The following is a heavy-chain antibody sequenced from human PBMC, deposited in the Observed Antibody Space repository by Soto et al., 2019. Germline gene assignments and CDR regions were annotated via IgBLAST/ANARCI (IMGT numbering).Heavy chain of an antibody. D-gene: IGHD2-21*02. V-gene: IGHV3-30-3*01. CDR1: GFTFSNYA. CDR3: ARRQRSSLRDFVGDWFDP. CDR2: ISYDGSSK. J-gene: IGHJ5*02. Sequence: QVQLVESGGGVVQPGRSLRLSCAASGFTFSNYAMHWVRQAPGKGLEWVSVISYDGSSKTYGDSVKGRFTISRDNSKSTLYLQMNSLRPEDTAVYYCARRQRSSLRDFVGDWFDPWGQGTLVTVSS.